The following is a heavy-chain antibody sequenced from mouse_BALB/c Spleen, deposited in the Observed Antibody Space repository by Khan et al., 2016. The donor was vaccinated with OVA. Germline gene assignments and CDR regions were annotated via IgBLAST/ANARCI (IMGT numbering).Heavy chain of an antibody. CDR1: GFSLSRYN. CDR2: IWGGGVT. D-gene: IGHD2-14*01. J-gene: IGHJ4*01. V-gene: IGHV2-6-4*01. Sequence: VQLVESGPGLVAPSQSLSITCTVSGFSLSRYNIHWVRQPPGKGLEWLGMIWGGGVTDYNSTLKSRLSINKANSKSQVFLKMNSLQTDDTAMYYCARAYYRYDGYYAMDFWGQGTSVTVSS. CDR3: ARAYYRYDGYYAMDF.